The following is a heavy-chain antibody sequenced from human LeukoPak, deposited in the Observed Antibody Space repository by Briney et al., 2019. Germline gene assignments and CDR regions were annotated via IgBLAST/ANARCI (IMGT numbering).Heavy chain of an antibody. D-gene: IGHD2-21*01. Sequence: SETLSLTCAVYGGSFSGYYWSWIRQPPGKGLEWIGEINHSGSTNYNPPLKSRVTISVDTSKNQFSLKLSSVTAADTAVYYCARLALYSDAFDIWGQGTMVTVSS. CDR2: INHSGST. J-gene: IGHJ3*02. V-gene: IGHV4-34*01. CDR3: ARLALYSDAFDI. CDR1: GGSFSGYY.